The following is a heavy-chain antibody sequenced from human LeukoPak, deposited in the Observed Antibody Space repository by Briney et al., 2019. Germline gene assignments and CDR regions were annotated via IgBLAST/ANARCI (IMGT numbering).Heavy chain of an antibody. Sequence: GGSLRLSCAASGFTVSSNYMSWVRQAPGKGLEWVSYISSSSSTIYYADSVKGRFTISRDNAKNSLYLQMNSLRAKDTAVYYCASFGVVPAATSKAYYYMDVWGKGTTVTVSS. D-gene: IGHD2-2*01. CDR2: ISSSSSTI. CDR1: GFTVSSNY. CDR3: ASFGVVPAATSKAYYYMDV. V-gene: IGHV3-48*04. J-gene: IGHJ6*03.